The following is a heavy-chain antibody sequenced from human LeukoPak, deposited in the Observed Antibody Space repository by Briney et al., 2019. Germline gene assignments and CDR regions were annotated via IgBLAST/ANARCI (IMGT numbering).Heavy chain of an antibody. CDR3: ATAPRLSGWDFDY. D-gene: IGHD6-19*01. J-gene: IGHJ4*02. CDR2: FDPEDAET. V-gene: IGHV1-24*01. Sequence: ASVKVSCKVSGYTLTDLSMHWVRQAPGKGLEWMGGFDPEDAETIYAQNFQGRVTMTEDTSTDTAYMELRSLRSEDTAVYYCATAPRLSGWDFDYWGQGTLVTVPS. CDR1: GYTLTDLS.